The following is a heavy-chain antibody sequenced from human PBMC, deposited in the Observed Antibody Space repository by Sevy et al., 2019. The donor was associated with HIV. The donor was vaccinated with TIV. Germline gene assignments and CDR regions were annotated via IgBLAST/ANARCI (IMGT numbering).Heavy chain of an antibody. CDR2: ISGMGSST. CDR3: AKALNPALESMIEGIFRSLKGFDV. V-gene: IGHV3-23*01. D-gene: IGHD3-22*01. CDR1: GFTFNTHA. J-gene: IGHJ3*01. Sequence: GGSLRLSCAASGFTFNTHAMNWVRQAPGKGLEWVSVISGMGSSTYYSDSVKGRFTISRDNSKNTLDLQMNSLRADDTAVYYCAKALNPALESMIEGIFRSLKGFDVWGQGTMVTVSS.